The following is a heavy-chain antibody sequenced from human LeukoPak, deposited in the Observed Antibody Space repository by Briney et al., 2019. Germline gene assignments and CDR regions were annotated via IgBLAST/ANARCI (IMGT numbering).Heavy chain of an antibody. D-gene: IGHD6-19*01. V-gene: IGHV1-8*03. J-gene: IGHJ3*02. CDR3: ARPRQWQHAFDI. CDR2: MNPNSGNT. Sequence: ASVKVSCKASGYTFINYDINWVRQATGQGLEWMGWMNPNSGNTGYAQKFRGRVAITWSTSISTAYMELSSLRSEDTAVYYCARPRQWQHAFDIWGQGTMVTVSS. CDR1: GYTFINYD.